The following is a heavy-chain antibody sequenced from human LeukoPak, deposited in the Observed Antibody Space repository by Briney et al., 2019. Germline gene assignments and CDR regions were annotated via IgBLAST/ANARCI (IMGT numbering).Heavy chain of an antibody. Sequence: GESLKISCKGSGYSFANYWIAWVRQMPGKGLEWMGIIYPCDSDTTYRPSFQDQVTISADKSISTAYLQWSSLKASDTAIYYCARKYYYDSSGYYFARGAFDIWGQGTMVTVSS. V-gene: IGHV5-51*01. D-gene: IGHD3-22*01. CDR1: GYSFANYW. CDR2: IYPCDSDT. J-gene: IGHJ3*02. CDR3: ARKYYYDSSGYYFARGAFDI.